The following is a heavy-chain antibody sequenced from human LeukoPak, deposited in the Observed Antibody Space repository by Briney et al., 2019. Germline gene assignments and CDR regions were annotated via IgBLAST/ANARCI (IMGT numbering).Heavy chain of an antibody. J-gene: IGHJ4*02. D-gene: IGHD6-13*01. CDR1: GASISSYY. V-gene: IGHV4-59*01. CDR2: IYYREST. Sequence: SETLSLTCTVSGASISSYYWSWIRQPPGKGLEWIGYIYYRESTHYNPSLKSRVTISVDTSKNQFSLKLSSVTAADTAVYYCASGPYPAAGTDHQFDFWGQGTLVTVSS. CDR3: ASGPYPAAGTDHQFDF.